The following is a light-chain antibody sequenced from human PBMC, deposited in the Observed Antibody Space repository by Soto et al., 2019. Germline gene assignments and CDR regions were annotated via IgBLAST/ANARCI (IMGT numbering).Light chain of an antibody. Sequence: QSALTQPRSVSGSPGQSVTISCTGTKNDVASYNYVSWYQQHPGKAPKLIIQDVSNRPSGVPDRFSGSKSGNTASLTISGLQADDEGDYYCCSYAGTYWVFGGGTKLTVL. CDR1: KNDVASYNY. CDR3: CSYAGTYWV. V-gene: IGLV2-11*01. J-gene: IGLJ3*02. CDR2: DVS.